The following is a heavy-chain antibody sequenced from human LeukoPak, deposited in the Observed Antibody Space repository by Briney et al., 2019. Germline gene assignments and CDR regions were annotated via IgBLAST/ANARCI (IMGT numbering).Heavy chain of an antibody. Sequence: PGGSLRLSCAASGLIFNNYWMTWVRQAPGKGLEWVANIKQDGSGTYYVGSVRGRFTISRDNAKNSLYLQMNSLRADDTALYYCARVSGGLGTYRVDSWGQGTLVTVSS. CDR1: GLIFNNYW. V-gene: IGHV3-7*01. D-gene: IGHD1-26*01. CDR2: IKQDGSGT. J-gene: IGHJ4*02. CDR3: ARVSGGLGTYRVDS.